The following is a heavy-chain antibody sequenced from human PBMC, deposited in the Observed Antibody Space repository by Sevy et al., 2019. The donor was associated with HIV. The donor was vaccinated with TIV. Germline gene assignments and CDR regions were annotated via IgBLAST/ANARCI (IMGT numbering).Heavy chain of an antibody. D-gene: IGHD1-26*01. CDR2: IKQDGSEK. V-gene: IGHV3-7*01. CDR1: GFTFSSYG. Sequence: GGSLRLSCAASGFTFSSYGMSWVRQAPGKGLEWVANIKQDGSEKYYVDSVKGRFTISRDKAKNSLYLQMNSLRAEDTAVYYCARPGDGSYSTLYYYGMDVWGQGTTVTVSS. CDR3: ARPGDGSYSTLYYYGMDV. J-gene: IGHJ6*02.